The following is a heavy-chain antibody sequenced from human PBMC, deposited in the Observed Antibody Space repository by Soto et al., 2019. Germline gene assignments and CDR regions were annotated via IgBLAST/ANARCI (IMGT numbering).Heavy chain of an antibody. V-gene: IGHV4-61*01. CDR1: GGSVSSSSYY. J-gene: IGHJ5*02. Sequence: SETLSLTCTVSGGSVSSSSYYWGWVRQPPGKGLEWIGYIYYSGSTNYNPSLKSRVTISVDTSKNQFSLKLSSVTAADTAVYYCAREEIAAAGTGNWFDPWGQGTLVTVSS. D-gene: IGHD6-13*01. CDR3: AREEIAAAGTGNWFDP. CDR2: IYYSGST.